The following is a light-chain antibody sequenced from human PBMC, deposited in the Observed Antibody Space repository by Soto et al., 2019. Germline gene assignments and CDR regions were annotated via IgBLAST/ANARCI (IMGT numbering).Light chain of an antibody. CDR1: QSITTY. J-gene: IGKJ2*01. Sequence: DIQMTQSPSSLSASVGDTVTFICRASQSITTYLNWYRQKPGKAPELLIFAASTLQSGVPSRFTGRGSGTDFTLTISSLQPGDSATYYCQHSYRTPYTFGQGTKLEIK. CDR3: QHSYRTPYT. V-gene: IGKV1-39*01. CDR2: AAS.